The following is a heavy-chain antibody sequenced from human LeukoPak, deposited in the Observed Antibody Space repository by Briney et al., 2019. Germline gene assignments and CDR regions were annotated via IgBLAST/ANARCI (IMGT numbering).Heavy chain of an antibody. D-gene: IGHD3-22*01. CDR3: ARAYYYDSSPSYFDY. CDR1: GGSISSYY. Sequence: SETLSLTCTVSGGSISSYYWSWIRQPPGKGLEWIGYIYTSGSTNYNPSLKSRVTISVDTSKNQFSLKLSSVTAADTAVYYCARAYYYDSSPSYFDYWGQGTLVTDSS. CDR2: IYTSGST. V-gene: IGHV4-4*09. J-gene: IGHJ4*02.